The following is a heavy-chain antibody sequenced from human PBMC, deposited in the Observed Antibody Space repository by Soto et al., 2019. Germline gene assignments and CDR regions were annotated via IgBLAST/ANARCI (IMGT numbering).Heavy chain of an antibody. J-gene: IGHJ5*02. CDR3: ASEGYCSSTSCYGNWFDP. D-gene: IGHD2-2*01. CDR2: IGISHTPYYAA. CDR1: GFTFSSHA. Sequence: EVQVLESGGGLVQPGGSLRLSCAASGFTFSSHAMSWVRRAPGKGLEWVSAIGISHTPYYAAYYADSVKGRFTISRDNSKNTLFLQMNSLGAEDTAVYYCASEGYCSSTSCYGNWFDPWGQGTLVTVSS. V-gene: IGHV3-23*01.